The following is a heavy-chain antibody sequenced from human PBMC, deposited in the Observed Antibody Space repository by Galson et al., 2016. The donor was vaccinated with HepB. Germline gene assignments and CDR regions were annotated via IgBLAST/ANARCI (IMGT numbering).Heavy chain of an antibody. Sequence: SLRLSCAAPGFTFSRYWMHWIRQAPGKGLVWVYRINSDGSSISYVDSVKGRFTISRDNAKNTRYLQMNSLRAEDTAVYYCATRGGGNPLFGYWGQGTLVTVSS. V-gene: IGHV3-74*01. J-gene: IGHJ4*02. D-gene: IGHD4-23*01. CDR1: GFTFSRYW. CDR2: INSDGSSI. CDR3: ATRGGGNPLFGY.